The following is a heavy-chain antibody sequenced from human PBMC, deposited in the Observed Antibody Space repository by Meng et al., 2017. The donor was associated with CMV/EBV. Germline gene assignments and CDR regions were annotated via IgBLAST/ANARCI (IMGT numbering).Heavy chain of an antibody. CDR3: ARYSSRPGLASA. V-gene: IGHV4-34*01. CDR1: GGSFSGYY. D-gene: IGHD6-13*01. Sequence: SETLSLTCAVYGGSFSGYYWSWIRQPPGKGLEWIGEINHSGSTNYNPSLKSRVTISVDTSKNQFSLKLSSVTAADTAVYYCARYSSRPGLASAWGQGTLVTVSS. CDR2: INHSGST. J-gene: IGHJ5*02.